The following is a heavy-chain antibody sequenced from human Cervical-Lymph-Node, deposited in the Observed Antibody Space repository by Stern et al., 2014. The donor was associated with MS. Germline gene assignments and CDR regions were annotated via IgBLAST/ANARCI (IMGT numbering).Heavy chain of an antibody. CDR1: GFSLRTSGVA. Sequence: QITLKDSGPTLVKPTQTLTLTCTFSGFSLRTSGVAVGWIRQPPGKALEWLALIYWDDDKRYSASLKSRLTITKDTPKNQVVLTMTNMDPVDTATYYCAHRHYSGWFDPWGQGTLVTVSS. V-gene: IGHV2-5*02. D-gene: IGHD4-11*01. J-gene: IGHJ5*02. CDR3: AHRHYSGWFDP. CDR2: IYWDDDK.